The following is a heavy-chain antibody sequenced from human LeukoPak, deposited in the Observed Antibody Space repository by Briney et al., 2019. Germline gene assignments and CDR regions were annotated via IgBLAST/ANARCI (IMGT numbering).Heavy chain of an antibody. D-gene: IGHD2-15*01. CDR2: ILPIIGTT. Sequence: ASVKVSCKASGGTFSRSAISWVRQAPGQGLEWMGGILPIIGTTFYAQNFQGRVTITADESTSTAYMDLTSLRSEDTAMFFCVRDGVVAPDDAFHIWGQGTMVTVSS. CDR3: VRDGVVAPDDAFHI. CDR1: GGTFSRSA. J-gene: IGHJ3*02. V-gene: IGHV1-69*13.